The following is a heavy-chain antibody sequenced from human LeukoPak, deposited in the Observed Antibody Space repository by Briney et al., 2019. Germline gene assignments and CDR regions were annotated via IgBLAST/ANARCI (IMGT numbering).Heavy chain of an antibody. Sequence: ASVKVSCKASGYTFTSYDINWVRQATGQGLEWMGWMNPNSGNTGYAQKFQGRVTINRNTSISTAYMELSSLRSEDTAVYYCARVLDYGGNTRDYWGQGTLVSVSS. CDR1: GYTFTSYD. D-gene: IGHD4-23*01. CDR2: MNPNSGNT. CDR3: ARVLDYGGNTRDY. V-gene: IGHV1-8*03. J-gene: IGHJ4*02.